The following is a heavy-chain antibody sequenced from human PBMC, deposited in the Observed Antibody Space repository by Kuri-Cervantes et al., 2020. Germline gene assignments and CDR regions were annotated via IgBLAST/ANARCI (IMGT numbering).Heavy chain of an antibody. D-gene: IGHD3-10*01. CDR3: ARLAVRGDFDY. J-gene: IGHJ4*02. V-gene: IGHV1-24*01. Sequence: ASVKVSCKASGGTFSSYAISWVRQAPGQGLEWMGGFDPEDGETIYAQKFQGRVTMTEDTSTDTAYMELSSLRSEDTAVYYCARLAVRGDFDYWGQGTLVTVSS. CDR2: FDPEDGET. CDR1: GGTFSSYA.